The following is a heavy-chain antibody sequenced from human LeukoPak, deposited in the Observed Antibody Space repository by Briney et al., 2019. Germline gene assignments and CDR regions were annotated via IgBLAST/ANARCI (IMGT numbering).Heavy chain of an antibody. CDR3: AKDPQKWESYFDY. CDR1: GFTFSSFG. J-gene: IGHJ4*02. Sequence: GGSLRLSCAASGFTFSSFGMHWVRQAPGKGLEWVAFIRYDGSNKYYADSVKGRFTISRDNSKNTLYLQMNSLRAEDTAVYYCAKDPQKWESYFDYWGQGTLVTVSS. V-gene: IGHV3-30*02. D-gene: IGHD1-26*01. CDR2: IRYDGSNK.